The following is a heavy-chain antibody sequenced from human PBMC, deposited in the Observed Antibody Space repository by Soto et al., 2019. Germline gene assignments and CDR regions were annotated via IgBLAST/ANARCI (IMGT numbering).Heavy chain of an antibody. V-gene: IGHV4-59*01. CDR1: GGSIGSYY. CDR2: IYYSGIT. D-gene: IGHD3-9*01. CDR3: ASGRAYDTYYFDH. Sequence: SETLSLTCTVSGGSIGSYYWSWIRQPPGRGLEWIGYIYYSGITNYNPSLKSRVTISVDTSKNQFSLRLSSVNAADTAVYYCASGRAYDTYYFDHWGQGTLVTVSS. J-gene: IGHJ4*02.